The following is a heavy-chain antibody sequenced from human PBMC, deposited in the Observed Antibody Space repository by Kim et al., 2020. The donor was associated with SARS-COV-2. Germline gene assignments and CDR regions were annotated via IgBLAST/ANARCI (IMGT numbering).Heavy chain of an antibody. CDR1: GGSISSYY. CDR3: ARLGDYGGIYIY. V-gene: IGHV4-59*08. CDR2: IDYTGST. D-gene: IGHD4-17*01. Sequence: SQTLSLTCTVSGGSISSYYWSWVRQPPRQGLEWSGDIDYTGSTNYNPSLKSRVTISVDTSKNQFSLKLSSVTAADPAVYFCARLGDYGGIYIYWGQGTLV. J-gene: IGHJ4*02.